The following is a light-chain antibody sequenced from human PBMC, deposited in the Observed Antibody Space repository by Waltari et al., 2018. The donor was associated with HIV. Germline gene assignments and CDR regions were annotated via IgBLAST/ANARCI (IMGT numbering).Light chain of an antibody. CDR3: AAWDDSLNGPV. V-gene: IGLV1-44*01. Sequence: QSVLTQPPSASGTPGQRVTISCSGSTSNIGSNTINWYQQLPGTAPKLLIYSNNQRPSGVPDRCSGSKSGTSASLASSGLQSEDEADYACAAWDDSLNGPVFGGGTKLTVL. CDR2: SNN. CDR1: TSNIGSNT. J-gene: IGLJ3*02.